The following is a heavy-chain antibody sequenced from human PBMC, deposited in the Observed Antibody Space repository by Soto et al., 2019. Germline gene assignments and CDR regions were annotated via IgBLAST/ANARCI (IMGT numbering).Heavy chain of an antibody. CDR3: AKETRSRAVTATRVNGMDV. J-gene: IGHJ6*02. CDR1: GFSFSDFG. D-gene: IGHD2-21*02. V-gene: IGHV3-30*18. CDR2: ISHDGSNQ. Sequence: LRLSCAPSGFSFSDFGMHWVRQAPGKGLEWVAAISHDGSNQYYGDSVKGRFSISRDHSNNRLYLQMNNLKVEDSAIYYCAKETRSRAVTATRVNGMDVWGQGTTVTVSS.